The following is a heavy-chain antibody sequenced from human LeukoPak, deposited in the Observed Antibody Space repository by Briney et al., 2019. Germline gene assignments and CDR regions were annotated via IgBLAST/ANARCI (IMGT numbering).Heavy chain of an antibody. CDR2: IYYSGST. J-gene: IGHJ4*02. CDR3: ARHEWGSSSWFDY. CDR1: GGSISSYY. D-gene: IGHD6-13*01. Sequence: PSETLSLTCTVSGGSISSYYWSWIRQPPGKGLEWIGYIYYSGSTNYNPSLKSRVTISVDTSKNQFSLKLSSVTAADTAVYYCARHEWGSSSWFDYWGQGTLVTVSS. V-gene: IGHV4-59*08.